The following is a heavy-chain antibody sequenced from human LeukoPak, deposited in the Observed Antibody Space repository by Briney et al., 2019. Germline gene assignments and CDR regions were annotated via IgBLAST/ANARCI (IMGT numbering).Heavy chain of an antibody. CDR2: FDPEDGET. V-gene: IGHV1-24*01. Sequence: ASVKVSCKVSGYTLTELSMHWVRQAPGKGLEWMGGFDPEDGETIYAQKFQGRVTMTEDTSTDTAYMELSRLRSEDTAVYYCATSGQQQLVQGAGYYYYYMDVWGKGTTVTVSS. D-gene: IGHD6-13*01. J-gene: IGHJ6*03. CDR1: GYTLTELS. CDR3: ATSGQQQLVQGAGYYYYYMDV.